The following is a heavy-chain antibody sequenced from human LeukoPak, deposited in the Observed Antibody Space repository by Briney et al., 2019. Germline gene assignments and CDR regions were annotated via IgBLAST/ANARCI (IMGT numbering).Heavy chain of an antibody. D-gene: IGHD2-21*01. J-gene: IGHJ4*02. Sequence: GSLRLSCAASGFTFSSYEMNWVRQAPGKGLEWVSYISSSGSTIYYADSVKGRFTISRDNAKNSLYLQMNSLRAEDTAVYYCARKIVGRTSGGFDYWGQGTLVTVSS. CDR2: ISSSGSTI. V-gene: IGHV3-48*03. CDR3: ARKIVGRTSGGFDY. CDR1: GFTFSSYE.